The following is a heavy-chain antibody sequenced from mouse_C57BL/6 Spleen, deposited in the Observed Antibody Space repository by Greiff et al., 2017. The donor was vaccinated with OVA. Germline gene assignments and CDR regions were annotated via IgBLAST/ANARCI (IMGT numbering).Heavy chain of an antibody. J-gene: IGHJ1*03. Sequence: VKLQQPGAELVKPGASVKLSCKASGYTFTSYWMHWVKQRPGQGLEWIGMIHPNSGSTNYNEKFKSKATLTVDKSSSTAYMQLSSLTSEDSAVYYCARGDSGDWYFDVWGTGTTVTVSS. CDR2: IHPNSGST. CDR3: ARGDSGDWYFDV. CDR1: GYTFTSYW. D-gene: IGHD3-3*01. V-gene: IGHV1-64*01.